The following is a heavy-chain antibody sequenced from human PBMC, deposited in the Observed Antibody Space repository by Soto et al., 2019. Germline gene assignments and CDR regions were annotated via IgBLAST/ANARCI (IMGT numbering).Heavy chain of an antibody. J-gene: IGHJ3*02. Sequence: GGSLRLSCAVSGFTFSSYAMTWVRQAPGKGLEWVSAISGSGGTTYYADSVKGRFTISRDNSKNTLFLKMNSLRAEDTAVYYCARAGVYSSSSTTVDIWGQGTMVTVSS. V-gene: IGHV3-23*01. D-gene: IGHD6-6*01. CDR1: GFTFSSYA. CDR2: ISGSGGTT. CDR3: ARAGVYSSSSTTVDI.